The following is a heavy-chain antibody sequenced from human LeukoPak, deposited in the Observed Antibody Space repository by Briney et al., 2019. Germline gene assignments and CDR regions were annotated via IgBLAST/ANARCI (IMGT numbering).Heavy chain of an antibody. CDR2: ISSDSNYI. D-gene: IGHD2-2*01. V-gene: IGHV3-21*01. J-gene: IGHJ4*02. Sequence: GGSLRLSCAASGFTFSSYSLNWVRQAPGKGLEWVSSISSDSNYIYYADSLKSRFTISRDNAKHSLYLKMNSLGAEDTAVYYCARNRVVVAPAAPDYWGQGTLVTVSS. CDR3: ARNRVVVAPAAPDY. CDR1: GFTFSSYS.